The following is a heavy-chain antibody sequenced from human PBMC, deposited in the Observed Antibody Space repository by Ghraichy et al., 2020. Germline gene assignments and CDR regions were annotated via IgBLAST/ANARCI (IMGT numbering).Heavy chain of an antibody. J-gene: IGHJ4*02. CDR3: ARSYNWNHFDY. CDR1: GGSFSGYY. Sequence: SETLSLTCAVYGGSFSGYYWSWIRQPPGKGLEWIGEINHSGSTNYNPSLKSRVTISVDTSKNQFSLKLSSVTAADTAVYYCARSYNWNHFDYWDQGTLVTVSS. D-gene: IGHD1-20*01. V-gene: IGHV4-34*01. CDR2: INHSGST.